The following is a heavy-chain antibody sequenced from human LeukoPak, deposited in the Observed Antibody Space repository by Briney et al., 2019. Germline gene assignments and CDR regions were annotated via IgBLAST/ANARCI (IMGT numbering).Heavy chain of an antibody. J-gene: IGHJ6*02. CDR3: ARGGSSSWQEFFYYYYGMDV. CDR1: GYTFTGYC. V-gene: IGHV1-2*02. Sequence: ASVKVSCKASGYTFTGYCMHWVRQAPGQGLEWMGWINPNSGGTNYAQKFQGRVTMTRDTSISTAYMELSRLRSDDTAVYYCARGGSSSWQEFFYYYYGMDVWGQGTTVSVSS. D-gene: IGHD6-13*01. CDR2: INPNSGGT.